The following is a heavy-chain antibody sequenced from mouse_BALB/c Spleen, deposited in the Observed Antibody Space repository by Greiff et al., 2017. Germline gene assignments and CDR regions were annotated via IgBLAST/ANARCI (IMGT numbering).Heavy chain of an antibody. CDR1: GFAFSSYD. Sequence: EVQLQQSGGGLVKPGGSLKLSCAASGFAFSSYDMSWVRQTPEKRLEWVAYISSGGGSTYYPDTVKGRFTISRDNAKNTLYLQMSSLKSEDTAMYYCARHSSMITDEAMDDWGQGTSVTVSS. D-gene: IGHD2-4*01. V-gene: IGHV5-12-1*01. CDR3: ARHSSMITDEAMDD. J-gene: IGHJ4*01. CDR2: ISSGGGST.